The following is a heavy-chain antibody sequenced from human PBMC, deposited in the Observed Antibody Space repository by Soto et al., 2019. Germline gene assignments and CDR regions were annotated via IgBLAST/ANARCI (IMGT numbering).Heavy chain of an antibody. Sequence: PSETLSLTCTVSGGSISSYYWSWIRQPAGKGLEWIGRIYTSGSTNYNPSLKSRVTMSVDTSKNQFSLKLSSVTAADTAVYYCARDSGYSLFYYYYGMDVWGQGTTVTAP. D-gene: IGHD3-22*01. CDR3: ARDSGYSLFYYYYGMDV. CDR1: GGSISSYY. J-gene: IGHJ6*02. V-gene: IGHV4-4*07. CDR2: IYTSGST.